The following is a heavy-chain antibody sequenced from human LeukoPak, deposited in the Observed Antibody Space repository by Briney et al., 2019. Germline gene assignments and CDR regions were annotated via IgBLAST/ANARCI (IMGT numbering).Heavy chain of an antibody. CDR3: ARSTGYTVTTHDY. CDR2: ISYDGSNK. J-gene: IGHJ4*02. Sequence: PGGSLRLSCAASGFTFSSYAMSWVRQAPGKGLEWFADISYDGSNKYYAASVKGRFTLCRDNSKNTLYLQMNSLRAEDTAVYYCARSTGYTVTTHDYWGQGTLVTVSS. V-gene: IGHV3-30-3*01. D-gene: IGHD4-17*01. CDR1: GFTFSSYA.